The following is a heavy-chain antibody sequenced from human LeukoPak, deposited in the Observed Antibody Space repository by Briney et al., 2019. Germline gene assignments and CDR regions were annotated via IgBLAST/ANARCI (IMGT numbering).Heavy chain of an antibody. CDR3: ARHRRHRVYYDSSGYNHDGFDI. J-gene: IGHJ3*02. V-gene: IGHV1-18*01. CDR1: GGTFSSYA. D-gene: IGHD3-22*01. Sequence: GASVKVSCKASGGTFSSYAISWVRQAPGQGLEWMGWISTYNGNTNYAQKLQGRVTMTTDTSTSTAYMELRSLRSDDTAVYYCARHRRHRVYYDSSGYNHDGFDIWGQGTMVTVSS. CDR2: ISTYNGNT.